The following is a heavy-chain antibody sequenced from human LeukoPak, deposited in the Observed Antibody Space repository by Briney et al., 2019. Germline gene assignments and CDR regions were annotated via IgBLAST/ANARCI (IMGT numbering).Heavy chain of an antibody. D-gene: IGHD1-26*01. CDR2: INPNSGGT. CDR3: AREGGVGATGPHY. CDR1: GYTFTDYY. Sequence: GASVKVSCKASGYTFTDYYMHWVRQAPGQGLEWMGWINPNSGGTNYAQKFQGRVTMTRDTSISTAYMELSRLRSDDTAVYYCAREGGVGATGPHYWGQGTLVTVSS. V-gene: IGHV1-2*02. J-gene: IGHJ4*02.